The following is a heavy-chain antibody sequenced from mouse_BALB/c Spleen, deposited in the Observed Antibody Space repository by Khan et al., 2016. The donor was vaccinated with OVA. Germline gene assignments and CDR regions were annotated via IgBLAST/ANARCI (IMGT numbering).Heavy chain of an antibody. CDR2: IDPSDSET. CDR3: ARNYRYDSYAMDY. CDR1: GYSFTSYW. D-gene: IGHD2-14*01. V-gene: IGHV1S127*01. J-gene: IGHJ4*01. Sequence: QVQLQQSGPQLVRPGASVKISCKASGYSFTSYWMRWVKQRPGQGLEWIGMIDPSDSETRLNQKFKDKATLTVDKSSSTAYMQLSSPTSEDSAVYYCARNYRYDSYAMDYWGQGTSVTVSS.